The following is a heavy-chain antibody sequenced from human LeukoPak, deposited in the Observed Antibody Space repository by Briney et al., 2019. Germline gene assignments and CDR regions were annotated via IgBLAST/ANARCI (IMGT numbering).Heavy chain of an antibody. CDR1: GFTFSSYW. D-gene: IGHD3-9*01. CDR3: ARVTGYYEETYFQH. V-gene: IGHV3-7*01. CDR2: IKQDGSEK. Sequence: PGGSLRLSCAASGFTFSSYWMSWVRQAPGKGLEWVANIKQDGSEKYYVDSVKGRFTISRDNAKNSLYLQMNSLRAEDTAVYYCARVTGYYEETYFQHWGQGTLVTVSS. J-gene: IGHJ1*01.